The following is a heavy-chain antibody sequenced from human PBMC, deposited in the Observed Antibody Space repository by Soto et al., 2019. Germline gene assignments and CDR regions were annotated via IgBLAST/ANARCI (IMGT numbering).Heavy chain of an antibody. V-gene: IGHV3-23*01. J-gene: IGHJ6*02. D-gene: IGHD1-26*01. CDR3: AKGRNLDRGDRGATNYYYGMDV. CDR2: ISGSGGST. CDR1: GFTFSNAW. Sequence: GGSLRLSCAASGFTFSNAWINWVRQAPGKGLEWVLAISGSGGSTYYADSVKGRFTISRDNSKNTLYLQMNSLRAEDTAVYYCAKGRNLDRGDRGATNYYYGMDVWGQGTTVTVSS.